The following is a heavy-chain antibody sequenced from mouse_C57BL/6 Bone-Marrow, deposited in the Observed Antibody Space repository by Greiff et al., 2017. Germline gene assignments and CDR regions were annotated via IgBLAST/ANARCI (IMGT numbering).Heavy chain of an antibody. D-gene: IGHD3-2*02. CDR2: IDPSASYT. V-gene: IGHV1-69*01. CDR1: GYTFTSYW. Sequence: QVQLQQPGAELVMPGASVKLSCMVSGYTFTSYWMHWVKQRPGQGLEWIGEIDPSASYTNYNQKFKGKSTLTVDKSSSTAYMQLSSLTSEDSAVYYCARGQGVAQATGDYFDYWGQGTTLTVSS. CDR3: ARGQGVAQATGDYFDY. J-gene: IGHJ2*01.